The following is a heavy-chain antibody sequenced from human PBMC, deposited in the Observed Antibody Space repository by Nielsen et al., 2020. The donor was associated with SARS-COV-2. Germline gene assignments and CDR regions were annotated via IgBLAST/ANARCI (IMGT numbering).Heavy chain of an antibody. V-gene: IGHV3-23*01. CDR1: GFSFRDYG. CDR3: ARDRSGFTMVRTYAMDV. CDR2: HGSDDSE. Sequence: GESLKISCAASGFSFRDYGMAWVRQAPGKGLEWLSTHGSDDSEHYADSVKGRFAISRDDSKNTLYLQMSSLRAEDTAVFYCARDRSGFTMVRTYAMDVWGQGTTVTVSS. J-gene: IGHJ6*02. D-gene: IGHD3-10*01.